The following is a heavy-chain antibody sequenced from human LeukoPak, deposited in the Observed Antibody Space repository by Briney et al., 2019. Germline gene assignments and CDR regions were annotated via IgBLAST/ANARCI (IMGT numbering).Heavy chain of an antibody. CDR3: AKDPDYSYGYPFDP. CDR1: DFTFSDFG. CDR2: IRPDGSKK. J-gene: IGHJ5*02. V-gene: IGHV3-30*02. Sequence: GGSLRLSCATSDFTFSDFGMHWVRQAPGKGLEWLAFIRPDGSKKYYADSVKGRFTISRDNSKNTLYLQMNSLRAEDTAVYYCAKDPDYSYGYPFDPWGQGTLVTVSS. D-gene: IGHD5-18*01.